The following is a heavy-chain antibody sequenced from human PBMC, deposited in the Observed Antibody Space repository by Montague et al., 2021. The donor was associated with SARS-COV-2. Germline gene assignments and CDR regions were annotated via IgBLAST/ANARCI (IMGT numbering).Heavy chain of an antibody. CDR1: GYILTELS. CDR3: ATTAPFDPNNYYYGMDV. CDR2: FDAEDEET. D-gene: IGHD5-18*01. J-gene: IGHJ6*02. V-gene: IGHV1-24*01. Sequence: SVKVSRKVSGYILTELSMQWVRQAPGNGLEWMGGFDAEDEETIYAQRFQGRVTMTEDTSRDTAYMELWGLRSDDTAVYYCATTAPFDPNNYYYGMDVWGQGTTVNISS.